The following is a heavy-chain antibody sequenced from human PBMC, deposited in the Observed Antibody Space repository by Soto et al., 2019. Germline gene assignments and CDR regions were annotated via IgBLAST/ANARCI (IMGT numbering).Heavy chain of an antibody. V-gene: IGHV4-31*03. CDR3: ARVRGGGPFDD. Sequence: QVPLQESGPGLVKPSQTLSLPCTVSGGSIRSGGYYWSWIRQHPGKGLEWIGYIYYSGSTYYNPSLKSRVTISVDTSKNQFSLKLSSVAAADTAVYYCARVRGGGPFDDWGQGTLVTVSS. J-gene: IGHJ4*02. D-gene: IGHD1-26*01. CDR1: GGSIRSGGYY. CDR2: IYYSGST.